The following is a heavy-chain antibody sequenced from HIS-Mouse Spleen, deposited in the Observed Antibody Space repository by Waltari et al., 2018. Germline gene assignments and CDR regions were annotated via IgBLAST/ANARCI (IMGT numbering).Heavy chain of an antibody. Sequence: QVQLQQWGAGLLKPSETLSLTCAVYGGSFSGYYWSWIRQPPGKGLEWIGEINHSGSTNYNPSLKSRVTISVDTSKNQFSLKLSSVTAADTAVYYCARGSTYCSSTSCYAYFDYWGQGTLVT. CDR1: GGSFSGYY. D-gene: IGHD2-2*01. CDR2: INHSGST. CDR3: ARGSTYCSSTSCYAYFDY. V-gene: IGHV4-34*01. J-gene: IGHJ4*02.